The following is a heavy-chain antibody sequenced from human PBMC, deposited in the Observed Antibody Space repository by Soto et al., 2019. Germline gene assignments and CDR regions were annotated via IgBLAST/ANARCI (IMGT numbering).Heavy chain of an antibody. CDR3: ASLDLKYYYDSSGYSYYFDY. Sequence: PSETLSLTCAVSGGSISSGGYSWGWIRQPPGKGLEWIGYIYHSGSTYCNPSLKSRVTISVDTSKNQFSLKLSSVTAADTAVYYCASLDLKYYYDSSGYSYYFDYWGQGTLVTVSS. J-gene: IGHJ4*02. CDR2: IYHSGST. D-gene: IGHD3-22*01. V-gene: IGHV4-30-2*05. CDR1: GGSISSGGYS.